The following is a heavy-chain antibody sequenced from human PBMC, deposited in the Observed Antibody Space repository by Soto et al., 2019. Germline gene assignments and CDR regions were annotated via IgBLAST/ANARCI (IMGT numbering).Heavy chain of an antibody. J-gene: IGHJ5*02. CDR3: ASGRTYGYCSSTSCSNWFDP. Sequence: EVQLVESGGGLVQPGRSLRLSCAASGFTFDDYAMLWVRQAPGKGLEWVSGISWNSGSTGYADSVKGRFTISRDNANNALYLQMNSLRTEDTALYYCASGRTYGYCSSTSCSNWFDPWGQGTLVTVSS. CDR2: ISWNSGST. D-gene: IGHD2-2*03. CDR1: GFTFDDYA. V-gene: IGHV3-9*01.